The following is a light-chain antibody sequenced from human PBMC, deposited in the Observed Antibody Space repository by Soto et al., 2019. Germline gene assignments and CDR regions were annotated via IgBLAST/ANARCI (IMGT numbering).Light chain of an antibody. CDR1: QSVSSN. V-gene: IGKV3-15*01. CDR2: GAS. J-gene: IGKJ1*01. Sequence: EIVMTQSPATLSVSPGERATLSCRASQSVSSNLAWYQQKPGQAPRLLIYGASTRATGIPARFSGSRSGTEFTLITSSLQSEDFALYYCQQYSNWPPETFGQGTKVEIK. CDR3: QQYSNWPPET.